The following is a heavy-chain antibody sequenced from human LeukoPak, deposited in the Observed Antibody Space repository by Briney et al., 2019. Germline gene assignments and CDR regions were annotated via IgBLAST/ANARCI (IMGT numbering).Heavy chain of an antibody. CDR2: INHSGST. CDR3: ARGGHGSSWGYYYYMDV. D-gene: IGHD6-13*01. Sequence: SETLSLTCAVYGGSFSGYYWSWIRQPPGKGLEWIGEINHSGSTNYNPSLKSRVTISVDTSKNQFSLKLSSVTAADTAVYYCARGGHGSSWGYYYYMDVWGKGTTVTVSS. J-gene: IGHJ6*03. V-gene: IGHV4-34*01. CDR1: GGSFSGYY.